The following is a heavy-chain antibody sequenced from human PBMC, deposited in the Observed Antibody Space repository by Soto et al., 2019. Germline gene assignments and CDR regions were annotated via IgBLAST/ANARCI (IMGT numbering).Heavy chain of an antibody. CDR3: AREISAEPYYYASSGYWNYFDY. D-gene: IGHD3-22*01. CDR1: GGTFSSYA. Sequence: ASVKVSCKASGGTFSSYAISWVRQAPGQGLEWMGGIIPIFGTANYAQKFQGRVTITADESTSTAYMELSRLRSEDTAVYYCAREISAEPYYYASSGYWNYFDYWG. J-gene: IGHJ4*01. V-gene: IGHV1-69*13. CDR2: IIPIFGTA.